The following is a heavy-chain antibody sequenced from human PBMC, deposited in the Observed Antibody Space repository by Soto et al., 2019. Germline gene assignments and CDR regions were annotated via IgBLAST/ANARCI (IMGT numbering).Heavy chain of an antibody. CDR1: GFTFSSYG. J-gene: IGHJ4*02. CDR3: AKDREGYYESSGLLDY. V-gene: IGHV3-30*18. CDR2: ISYDGSNK. Sequence: QVQLVESGGGMVQPGRSLRLSCAASGFTFSSYGMHWVRQAPGKGLEWVAVISYDGSNKYYADSVKGRFTISRDNSKNTMYLQMNSLRAEDTAVYYCAKDREGYYESSGLLDYWGQGTLVTVSS. D-gene: IGHD3-22*01.